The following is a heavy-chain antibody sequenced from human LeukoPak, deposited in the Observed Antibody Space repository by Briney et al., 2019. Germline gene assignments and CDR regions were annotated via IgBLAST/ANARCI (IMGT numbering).Heavy chain of an antibody. J-gene: IGHJ5*02. D-gene: IGHD6-19*01. CDR3: ARDLPNSSGSLVP. Sequence: PGETLSLTCTVSGVSISSYYWSWIRQPPGKGLEWIGYIYYSGSTNYNPSLKSRVTISVDTSKNQFSLKLSSVTAADTAVYYCARDLPNSSGSLVPWGQGTLVTVSS. V-gene: IGHV4-59*01. CDR2: IYYSGST. CDR1: GVSISSYY.